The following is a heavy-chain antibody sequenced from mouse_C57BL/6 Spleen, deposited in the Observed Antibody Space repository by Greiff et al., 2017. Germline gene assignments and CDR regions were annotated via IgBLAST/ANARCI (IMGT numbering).Heavy chain of an antibody. Sequence: QVQLQQSGPELVKPGASVKISCKASGYAFSSSWMNWVKQRPGKGLEWIGRIYPGDGDTNYNGKFKGKATLTANKSSSTAYMQLSSLTSEDSAVYFCARDYGSSYGWYFDGWGTGATVTVSS. V-gene: IGHV1-82*01. D-gene: IGHD1-1*01. CDR1: GYAFSSSW. CDR2: IYPGDGDT. J-gene: IGHJ1*03. CDR3: ARDYGSSYGWYFDG.